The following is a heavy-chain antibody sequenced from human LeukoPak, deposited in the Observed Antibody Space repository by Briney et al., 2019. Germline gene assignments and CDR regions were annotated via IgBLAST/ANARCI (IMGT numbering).Heavy chain of an antibody. D-gene: IGHD6-13*01. Sequence: SETLSLTCTVSGGSISSSSYYWGWIRQPPGKGLEWIGSIYLSGSTSYNPSLKSRLTISVDTSKNQFSLRLRSVTAADTAVYYCATCSSGAYNWFDPWGQGTLVTVSS. CDR1: GGSISSSSYY. CDR2: IYLSGST. J-gene: IGHJ5*02. CDR3: ATCSSGAYNWFDP. V-gene: IGHV4-39*01.